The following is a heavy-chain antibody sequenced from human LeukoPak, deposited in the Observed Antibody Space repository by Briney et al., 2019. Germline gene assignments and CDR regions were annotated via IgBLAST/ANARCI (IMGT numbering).Heavy chain of an antibody. V-gene: IGHV3-48*02. J-gene: IGHJ4*01. Sequence: GGSLRHPRAASGFPFSSYIMNWVRQAPGKGLEWVSYISSSSSTIYYADSVKGRFTISRDNAKNSLHLQMNSLRDEDTAVYYCAREIDSSDLPFDYWGQGTLVTVSS. CDR1: GFPFSSYI. CDR3: AREIDSSDLPFDY. D-gene: IGHD3-22*01. CDR2: ISSSSSTI.